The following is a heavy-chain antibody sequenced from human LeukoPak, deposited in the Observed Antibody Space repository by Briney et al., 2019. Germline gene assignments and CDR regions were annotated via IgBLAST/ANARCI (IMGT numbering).Heavy chain of an antibody. CDR2: IYPGDSNT. Sequence: HGESLKISCKGSGYSFTTYWIGWVRQMPGKGLEWMGIIYPGDSNTRYSPSFQGHVTISADKSINTAYLQWSSLKASDTAMYYCARQYFYSGMGVWGQGTTVTVSS. CDR1: GYSFTTYW. J-gene: IGHJ6*02. V-gene: IGHV5-51*01. CDR3: ARQYFYSGMGV.